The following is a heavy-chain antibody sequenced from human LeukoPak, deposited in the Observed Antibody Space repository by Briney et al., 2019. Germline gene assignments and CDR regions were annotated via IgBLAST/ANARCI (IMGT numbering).Heavy chain of an antibody. CDR1: GYTFTSYY. CDR2: INPSGGST. J-gene: IGHJ3*02. D-gene: IGHD6-19*01. Sequence: GASVKVSCKASGYTFTSYYMHWVRQAPGQGLEWMGIINPSGGSTSYAQKFQGRVTMTRDTSKNQFSLKLSSVTAADTAVYYCASRIADSSGHNFGAFDIWGQGTMVTVSS. V-gene: IGHV1-46*03. CDR3: ASRIADSSGHNFGAFDI.